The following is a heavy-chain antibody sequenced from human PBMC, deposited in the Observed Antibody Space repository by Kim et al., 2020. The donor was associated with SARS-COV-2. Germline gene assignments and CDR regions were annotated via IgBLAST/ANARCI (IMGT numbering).Heavy chain of an antibody. CDR3: AREVEDAATHHFDY. V-gene: IGHV4-39*07. J-gene: IGHJ4*02. Sequence: YNPSLKSRLSISIDTSKNQCSRKLSSVTVADTAVYFCAREVEDAATHHFDYWGQGSLVTVSS. D-gene: IGHD1-26*01.